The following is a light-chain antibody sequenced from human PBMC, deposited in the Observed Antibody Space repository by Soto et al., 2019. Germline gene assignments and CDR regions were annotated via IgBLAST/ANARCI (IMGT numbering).Light chain of an antibody. J-gene: IGKJ5*01. CDR1: QSISSS. CDR3: QQRSSWIT. Sequence: IVLTQSPVTLSLWPGETAILSCGASQSISSSLSWYQQRPGQAPRLLIYDASKSAPGIPTRFSGSGSGTDFTLTISSLEPEDFSLYYCQQRSSWITFGQGTRLEIE. CDR2: DAS. V-gene: IGKV3-11*01.